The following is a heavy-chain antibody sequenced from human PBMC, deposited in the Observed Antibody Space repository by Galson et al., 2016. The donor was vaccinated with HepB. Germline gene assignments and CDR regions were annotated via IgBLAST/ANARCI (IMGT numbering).Heavy chain of an antibody. Sequence: SLRLSCAASGFIFSTYDMHWVRQPTGKGLEWVSAIGTVGDTHYPDSVKGRFTISRDNAKNLLYLQMYSLGVEDTAVYYCARVFDYALDNWGQGTLVTVSP. D-gene: IGHD4/OR15-4a*01. CDR2: IGTVGDT. CDR3: ARVFDYALDN. J-gene: IGHJ4*02. V-gene: IGHV3-13*04. CDR1: GFIFSTYD.